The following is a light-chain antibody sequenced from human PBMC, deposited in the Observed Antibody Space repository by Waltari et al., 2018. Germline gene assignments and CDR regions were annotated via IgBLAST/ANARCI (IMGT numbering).Light chain of an antibody. J-gene: IGLJ3*02. CDR2: DGN. Sequence: QSALTQPASVSASPGQSITISCTGTSSDVGSHDLVSWYQQFPGKAPKLIIYDGNKRPARVSNRFSGCQSGNTATLTISGLQAEDEADYYCCSDEGDNTWVFCGGTKVTVL. CDR1: SSDVGSHDL. CDR3: CSDEGDNTWV. V-gene: IGLV2-23*01.